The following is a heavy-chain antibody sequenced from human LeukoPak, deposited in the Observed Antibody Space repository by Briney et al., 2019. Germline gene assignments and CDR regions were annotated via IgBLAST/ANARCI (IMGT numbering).Heavy chain of an antibody. CDR1: GFTFSSYS. CDR3: SRDNQIFGVAPGLDN. Sequence: GGSLRLSCAASGFTFSSYSMNWVRQTPGKGLEWVSYISTSGRTIYYADSVKGRFTLSRDNAKKPLYLQMYSLRAEDTAVYYCSRDNQIFGVAPGLDNWGQGTLVIVTS. CDR2: ISTSGRTI. V-gene: IGHV3-48*01. J-gene: IGHJ4*02. D-gene: IGHD3-3*01.